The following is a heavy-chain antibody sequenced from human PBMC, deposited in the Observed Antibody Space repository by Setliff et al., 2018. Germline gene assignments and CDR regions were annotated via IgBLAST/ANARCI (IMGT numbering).Heavy chain of an antibody. CDR2: IYYSGST. V-gene: IGHV4-39*07. CDR3: ARDNNPGDRGYWGRFDY. D-gene: IGHD5-18*01. CDR1: GGSISSTIYY. Sequence: KPSETLSLTCTVSGGSISSTIYYWGWIRQPPGKGLEWIGSIYYSGSTYYNPSRKSRVTISVDTSKNQFSLKLSSVTAADTAVYYCARDNNPGDRGYWGRFDYWGQGTLVTVSS. J-gene: IGHJ4*02.